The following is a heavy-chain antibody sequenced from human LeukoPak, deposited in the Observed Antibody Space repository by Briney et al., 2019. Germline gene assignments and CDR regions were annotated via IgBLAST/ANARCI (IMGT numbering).Heavy chain of an antibody. Sequence: ASVKVSCKPSGYSFTRNGISWVRQAPGQGLEWMEWISANSGNTNYAQKFQDRVTLTTDTSTSTAYMELRSLRSDDTAVYYCARDVNYAFDYWGQGTLVTVSS. V-gene: IGHV1-18*01. CDR1: GYSFTRNG. D-gene: IGHD3-16*01. CDR3: ARDVNYAFDY. J-gene: IGHJ4*02. CDR2: ISANSGNT.